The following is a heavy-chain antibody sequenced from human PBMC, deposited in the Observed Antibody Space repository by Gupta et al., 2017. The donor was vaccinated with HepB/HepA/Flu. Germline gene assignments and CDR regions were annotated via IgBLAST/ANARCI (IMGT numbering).Heavy chain of an antibody. J-gene: IGHJ4*02. CDR1: GFKLGSYG. Sequence: VQLVETGGGVVMRGSSLRRSRAAPGFKLGSYGMHWVRQVPGKGLEWGAGIWHDGKSYSYADSVKGRFTISRDNAKNTLFLQMDSLRTEDTDIYYGARDPGADDAIDDWGQGTLVTVSS. V-gene: IGHV3-33*01. CDR3: ARDPGADDAIDD. D-gene: IGHD1-26*01. CDR2: IWHDGKSY.